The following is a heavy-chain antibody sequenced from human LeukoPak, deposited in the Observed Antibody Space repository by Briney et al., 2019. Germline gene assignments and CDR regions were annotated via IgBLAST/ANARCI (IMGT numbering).Heavy chain of an antibody. D-gene: IGHD5-18*01. J-gene: IGHJ4*02. CDR3: AKETWIQGYLDY. CDR2: IWYDGSNK. CDR1: GFTFSGSA. V-gene: IGHV3-33*06. Sequence: GGSLKLSCAASGFTFSGSAMHWVRQAPGKGLEWVAVIWYDGSNKYYADSVKGRFTISRDNSKNTLYLQMNSLRAEDTAVYYCAKETWIQGYLDYWGQGTLVTVSS.